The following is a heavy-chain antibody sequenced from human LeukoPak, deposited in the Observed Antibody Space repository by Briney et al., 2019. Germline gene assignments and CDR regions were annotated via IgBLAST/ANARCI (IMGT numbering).Heavy chain of an antibody. J-gene: IGHJ5*02. CDR3: ARGLSGGIASAGLEDWFDP. V-gene: IGHV3-21*01. CDR1: GFTFSSYS. Sequence: GGSLRLSCAASGFTFSSYSMNWVRQAPGKGLEWVSSISSSSSYIYYADSVKGRFTISRDNAKNSLYLQMNSLRAEDTAVYYCARGLSGGIASAGLEDWFDPWGQGTLVTVSS. D-gene: IGHD6-13*01. CDR2: ISSSSSYI.